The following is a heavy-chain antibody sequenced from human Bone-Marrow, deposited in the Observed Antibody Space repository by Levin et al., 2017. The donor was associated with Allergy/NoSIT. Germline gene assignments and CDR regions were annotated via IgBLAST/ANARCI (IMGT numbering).Heavy chain of an antibody. CDR2: IKQDGSEK. Sequence: AGGSLRLSCAASGFTFSSYWMSWVRQAPGKGLEWVANIKQDGSEKYYVDSVKGRFTISRDNAKNSLYLQMNSLRAEDTAVYYCAREGMEDYIWGSYRYHYFDYWGQGTLVTVSS. V-gene: IGHV3-7*03. D-gene: IGHD3-16*02. J-gene: IGHJ4*02. CDR3: AREGMEDYIWGSYRYHYFDY. CDR1: GFTFSSYW.